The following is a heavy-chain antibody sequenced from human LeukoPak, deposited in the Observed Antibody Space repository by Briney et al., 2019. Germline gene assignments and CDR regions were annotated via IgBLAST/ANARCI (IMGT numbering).Heavy chain of an antibody. V-gene: IGHV3-21*01. CDR2: ISSSSSYI. CDR1: GFTFSSYS. Sequence: PGGSLRLSCAASGFTFSSYSMNWVRQAPGKGLEWVSSISSSSSYIYYADSVKGRFTISRDNAKNSLYLQMNSLRAEDTAVYYCARVPQGGSWYLDGLDYWGQGTLVTVSS. CDR3: ARVPQGGSWYLDGLDY. D-gene: IGHD6-13*01. J-gene: IGHJ4*02.